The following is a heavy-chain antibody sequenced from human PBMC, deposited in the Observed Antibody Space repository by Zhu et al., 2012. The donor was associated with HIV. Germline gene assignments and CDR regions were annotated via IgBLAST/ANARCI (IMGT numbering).Heavy chain of an antibody. D-gene: IGHD2-21*02. CDR1: GGSISSSSYY. CDR3: ARQGRSNCGGDCRTAEFAFDI. CDR2: IYYSGST. J-gene: IGHJ3*02. V-gene: IGHV4-39*01. Sequence: QVQLQESGPGLVKPSETLSLTCTVSGGSISSSSYYWGWIRQPPGKGLEWIGSIYYSGSTYYNPSLKSRVTISVDTSKNQFSLKLSSVTAADTAVYYCARQGRSNCGGDCRTAEFAFDIWGQGTMVTVSS.